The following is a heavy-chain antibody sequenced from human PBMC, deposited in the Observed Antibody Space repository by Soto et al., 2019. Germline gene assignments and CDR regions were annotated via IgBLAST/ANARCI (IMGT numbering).Heavy chain of an antibody. CDR2: ISYDGSNK. D-gene: IGHD5-12*01. CDR1: GFTFSSYA. J-gene: IGHJ3*02. V-gene: IGHV3-30-3*01. Sequence: GGSLRLSCAASGFTFSSYAMHWVRQAPGKGLEWVAVISYDGSNKYYADSVKGRFTISRDNSKNTLYLQMNCLEAEDTAVYYCARSRGYSGYDSPRGAFDIWGQGTMVTVSS. CDR3: ARSRGYSGYDSPRGAFDI.